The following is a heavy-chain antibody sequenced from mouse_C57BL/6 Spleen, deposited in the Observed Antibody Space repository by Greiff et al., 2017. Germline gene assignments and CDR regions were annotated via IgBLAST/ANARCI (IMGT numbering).Heavy chain of an antibody. CDR1: GFTFSDYY. J-gene: IGHJ2*01. Sequence: EVMLVESEGGLVQPGSSMKLSCTASGFTFSDYYMAWVRQVPEKGLEWVANINYDGSSTYYLDSLKSRFIISRDNAKNILYLQMSSLKSEDTATYYCARDSHLDYWGQGTTLTVSS. CDR3: ARDSHLDY. CDR2: INYDGSST. V-gene: IGHV5-16*01.